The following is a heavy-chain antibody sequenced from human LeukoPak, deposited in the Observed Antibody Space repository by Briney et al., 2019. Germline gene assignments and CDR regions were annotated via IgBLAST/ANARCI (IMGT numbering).Heavy chain of an antibody. D-gene: IGHD2/OR15-2a*01. CDR1: GFIFSSYA. CDR2: ISYDGSNE. CDR3: ARDYAKTFYWYFDL. V-gene: IGHV3-30-3*01. J-gene: IGHJ2*01. Sequence: PGGSLRLSCAASGFIFSSYAMHWVRQAPGKGLEWVAVISYDGSNEYYADSVKGRFTISRDNSKNMLYLQMNSLRAEDTAVYYCARDYAKTFYWYFDLWGRGTLVTVSS.